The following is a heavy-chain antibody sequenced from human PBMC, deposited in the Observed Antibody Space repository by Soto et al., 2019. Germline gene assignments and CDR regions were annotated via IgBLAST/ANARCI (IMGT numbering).Heavy chain of an antibody. J-gene: IGHJ6*02. D-gene: IGHD4-4*01. V-gene: IGHV4-30-4*01. Sequence: QVQLQESGPGLVKPSQTLSLTCTVSGGSISSGDYYWSWIRQPPGKGLEWIGYIYYSGSTYYNPSLMSRVTMSVDTSKHQFSLMLSSMTAADTAVYYCSASTVNTYYYGMDVWGQGTTVTVSS. CDR3: SASTVNTYYYGMDV. CDR1: GGSISSGDYY. CDR2: IYYSGST.